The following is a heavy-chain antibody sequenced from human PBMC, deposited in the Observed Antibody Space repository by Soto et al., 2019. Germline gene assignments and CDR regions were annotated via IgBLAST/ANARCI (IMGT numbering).Heavy chain of an antibody. CDR1: GYSFTNYW. J-gene: IGHJ3*02. D-gene: IGHD5-12*01. CDR2: IYPGDSDT. V-gene: IGHV5-51*01. Sequence: GESLKISCKGSGYSFTNYWIGWVRQMPGKGLEWMGIIYPGDSDTRYSPSFQGQVTISADKSISTAYLQWSSLKASDTAMYYCARPVSENIVATHGAIDIWGQGTMVTVSS. CDR3: ARPVSENIVATHGAIDI.